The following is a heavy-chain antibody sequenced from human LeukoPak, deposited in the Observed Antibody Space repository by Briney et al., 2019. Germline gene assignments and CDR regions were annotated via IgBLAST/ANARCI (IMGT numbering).Heavy chain of an antibody. CDR2: IIPILGIA. Sequence: ASVKVSCKASGYTFTTYGISWVRQAPGQGLEWMGRIIPILGIANYAQKFQGRVTITADKSTSTAYMELSSLRSEDTAVYYCAAGYYYDSSGYYYVTWFDPWGQGTLVTVSS. V-gene: IGHV1-69*04. J-gene: IGHJ5*02. D-gene: IGHD3-22*01. CDR1: GYTFTTYG. CDR3: AAGYYYDSSGYYYVTWFDP.